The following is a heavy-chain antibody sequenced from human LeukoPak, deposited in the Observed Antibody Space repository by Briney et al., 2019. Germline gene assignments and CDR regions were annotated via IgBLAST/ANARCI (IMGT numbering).Heavy chain of an antibody. V-gene: IGHV3-48*03. D-gene: IGHD5-24*01. CDR2: ISSSGNTR. Sequence: GGSLRLSCAASGFTFSSYEMHWVRQAPGKGLEWLSYISSSGNTRYYADSVKGRFAISRDNSKSSLYLQMNSLRAEDTAVYYCAMGYTIMTIGGQGTLVTVSS. J-gene: IGHJ4*02. CDR3: AMGYTIMTI. CDR1: GFTFSSYE.